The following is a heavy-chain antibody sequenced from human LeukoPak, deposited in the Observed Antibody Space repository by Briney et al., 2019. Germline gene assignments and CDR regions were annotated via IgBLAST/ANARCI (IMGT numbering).Heavy chain of an antibody. V-gene: IGHV3-23*01. Sequence: PGGSLRLSCAASGFTFSSYAMSWVRQAPGKGLEWVSAISGSGGSTYYADSVKGRFTISRDNSQNTLYLQMNSLRAEDTAVYYCAKDRRIAVAGTTFDYWVQGTLVSVSS. CDR1: GFTFSSYA. CDR2: ISGSGGST. D-gene: IGHD6-19*01. CDR3: AKDRRIAVAGTTFDY. J-gene: IGHJ4*02.